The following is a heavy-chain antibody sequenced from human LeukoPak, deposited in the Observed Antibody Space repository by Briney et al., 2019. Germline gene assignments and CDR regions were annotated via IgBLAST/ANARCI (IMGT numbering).Heavy chain of an antibody. D-gene: IGHD1-26*01. Sequence: PSETLSLTCTVSGGSISSYYWSWIRQPPGKGLEWIGYIYYSGSTNYNPSLKSRVTISVDTSKNQFSLKLSSVTAADTAVYYCARDGARGRFDYWGQGTLVTVSS. CDR1: GGSISSYY. CDR2: IYYSGST. V-gene: IGHV4-59*01. CDR3: ARDGARGRFDY. J-gene: IGHJ4*02.